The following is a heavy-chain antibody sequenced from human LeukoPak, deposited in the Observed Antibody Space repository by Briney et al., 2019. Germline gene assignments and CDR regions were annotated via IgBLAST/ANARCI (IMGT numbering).Heavy chain of an antibody. D-gene: IGHD6-6*01. J-gene: IGHJ4*02. CDR3: ARRRDFDY. CDR2: ISSSGNTI. Sequence: GGSLRLSCAASGFTLSTYSMNWVRQAPGKGLEWVSYISSSGNTIYYADSVKGRFTISRDSAKNSLFLQMNSLRAEDTAVYYCARRRDFDYWGQGTLVAVSS. V-gene: IGHV3-48*04. CDR1: GFTLSTYS.